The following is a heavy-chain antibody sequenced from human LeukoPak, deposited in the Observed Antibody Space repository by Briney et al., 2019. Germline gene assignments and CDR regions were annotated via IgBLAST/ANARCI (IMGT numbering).Heavy chain of an antibody. V-gene: IGHV4-34*01. CDR2: INHSGST. J-gene: IGHJ4*02. CDR1: GGSFSGYY. Sequence: SSETLSLTCAVYGGSFSGYYWSWIRQPPGKGLEWIGEINHSGSTNYNPSHKSRVTISVDTSKNQFSLKLSSVTAADTAVYYCAARGYSSGWYYFDYWGQGTLVTVSS. CDR3: AARGYSSGWYYFDY. D-gene: IGHD6-19*01.